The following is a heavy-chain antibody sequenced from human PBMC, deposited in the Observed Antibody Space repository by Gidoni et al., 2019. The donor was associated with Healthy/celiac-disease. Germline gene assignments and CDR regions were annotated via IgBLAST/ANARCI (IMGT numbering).Heavy chain of an antibody. Sequence: QVQLVQAGAEVKKPGASVKVSCKASGYTFTSYGISWVRQAPGQGLEWMGWISAYNGNTNYAQKLQGRVTMTTDTSTSTAYMELRSRRSDDTAVYYCARDLVVVVAAPYYYYGMDVWGQGTTVTVSS. CDR2: ISAYNGNT. V-gene: IGHV1-18*04. CDR1: GYTFTSYG. CDR3: ARDLVVVVAAPYYYYGMDV. D-gene: IGHD2-15*01. J-gene: IGHJ6*02.